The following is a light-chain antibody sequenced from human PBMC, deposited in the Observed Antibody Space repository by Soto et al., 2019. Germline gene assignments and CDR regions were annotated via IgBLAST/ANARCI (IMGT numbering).Light chain of an antibody. CDR1: QSVSSSF. V-gene: IGKV3-20*01. CDR2: AAS. Sequence: EIVLTQSPGTLSLSPGERATLSCRASQSVSSSFLGWYQQKPGQAPRLLIYAASSRATGIPARFSGSGSGTDFTLTISRLEPEDFAVYYCQQYGSSPPWTFGQGTKVEIK. J-gene: IGKJ1*01. CDR3: QQYGSSPPWT.